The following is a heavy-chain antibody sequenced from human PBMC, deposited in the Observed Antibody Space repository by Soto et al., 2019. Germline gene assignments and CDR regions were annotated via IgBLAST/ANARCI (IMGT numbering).Heavy chain of an antibody. CDR3: ARVGYCSGGSCEHNYYYYGMDV. CDR1: GFTFSSYE. V-gene: IGHV3-48*03. D-gene: IGHD2-15*01. J-gene: IGHJ6*02. CDR2: ISSSGSTI. Sequence: GGSLRLSCAASGFTFSSYEMNWVRQAPGKGLEWVSYISSSGSTIYYADSVKGRFTISRDNAKNSLYLQMNSLRAEDTAAYYCARVGYCSGGSCEHNYYYYGMDVWGQGTTVTVSS.